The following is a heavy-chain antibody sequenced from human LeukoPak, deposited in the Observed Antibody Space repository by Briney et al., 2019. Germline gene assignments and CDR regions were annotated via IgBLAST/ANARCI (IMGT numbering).Heavy chain of an antibody. Sequence: ASVKVSCKASGYSFTSYGISWVRQAPGQGLEWMGWISAYNGNTNYAQKLQGRVTMTTDTSTSTAYMELRRLRSDDTDVYYCARGVGYYYDSSGYRPLRAFDIWGQGTMVTVSS. V-gene: IGHV1-18*01. J-gene: IGHJ3*02. CDR2: ISAYNGNT. CDR1: GYSFTSYG. CDR3: ARGVGYYYDSSGYRPLRAFDI. D-gene: IGHD3-22*01.